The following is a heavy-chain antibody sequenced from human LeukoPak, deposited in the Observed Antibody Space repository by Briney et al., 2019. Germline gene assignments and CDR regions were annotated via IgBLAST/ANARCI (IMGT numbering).Heavy chain of an antibody. CDR1: GGSISSYY. CDR3: ARGDYYDSSGYWLFDY. CDR2: IYYSGST. D-gene: IGHD3-22*01. Sequence: SETLSLTRTVSGGSISSYYWSWIRQPPGKGLEWIGYIYYSGSTNYNPSLKSRVTISVDTSKNQFSLKLSSVTAADTAVYYCARGDYYDSSGYWLFDYWGQGTLVTVSS. V-gene: IGHV4-59*01. J-gene: IGHJ4*02.